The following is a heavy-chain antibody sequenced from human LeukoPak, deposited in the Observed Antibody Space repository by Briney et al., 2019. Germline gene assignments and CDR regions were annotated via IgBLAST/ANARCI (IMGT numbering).Heavy chain of an antibody. D-gene: IGHD7-27*01. CDR2: LYYTGDT. CDR3: ARGPWAWFDP. J-gene: IGHJ5*02. Sequence: SETLSLTCNVSGGSISPDYWSWIRQVPGKGVEWIGYLYYTGDTKYNPSLKSRVTISVDTSKNQFSLKLRSVTAADTAVYYCARGPWAWFDPWGQGTLVTVSS. CDR1: GGSISPDY. V-gene: IGHV4-59*01.